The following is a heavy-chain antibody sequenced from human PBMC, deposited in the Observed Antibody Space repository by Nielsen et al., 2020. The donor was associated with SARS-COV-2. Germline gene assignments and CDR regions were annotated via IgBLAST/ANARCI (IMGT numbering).Heavy chain of an antibody. CDR3: ARGLLSGTPEVYYSYMDV. Sequence: QILSLPRSVPCESFSGYYQWIWLRHPPGKGLEWLGEISHSGTTNYNPSLKSRVTMSLHSSKNQFSLKLRSVTAADTAVYFCARGLLSGTPEVYYSYMDVWDKGSTVTVSS. V-gene: IGHV4-34*01. D-gene: IGHD1-7*01. CDR2: ISHSGTT. CDR1: CESFSGYY. J-gene: IGHJ6*03.